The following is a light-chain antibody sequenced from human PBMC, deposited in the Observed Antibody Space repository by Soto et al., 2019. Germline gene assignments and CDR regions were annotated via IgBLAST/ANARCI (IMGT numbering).Light chain of an antibody. CDR2: DAS. Sequence: EIVLTQSPATLSLSPGERATLSCRASQSVSSYLAWYQQKPGQAPRLLIYDASNRATGIPARCSGSGSGTDFTLTISSLEPEDFAVYYCQQRSNWPPYTFGQGTQLEIK. V-gene: IGKV3-11*01. CDR1: QSVSSY. CDR3: QQRSNWPPYT. J-gene: IGKJ2*01.